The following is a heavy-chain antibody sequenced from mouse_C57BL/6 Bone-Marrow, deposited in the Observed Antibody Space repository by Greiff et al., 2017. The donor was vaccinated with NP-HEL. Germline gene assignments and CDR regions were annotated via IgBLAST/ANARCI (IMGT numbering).Heavy chain of an antibody. V-gene: IGHV1-55*01. Sequence: QVQLQQSGAELVKPGASVKMSCKASGYTFTSYWITWVKQRPGQGLEWIGDIYPGSGSTNYNEKFKSKATLTVDTSSSTAYMQLSSLTSEDSAVYYCARDSYGSPWFAYWGQGTLVTVSA. D-gene: IGHD1-1*01. J-gene: IGHJ3*01. CDR2: IYPGSGST. CDR1: GYTFTSYW. CDR3: ARDSYGSPWFAY.